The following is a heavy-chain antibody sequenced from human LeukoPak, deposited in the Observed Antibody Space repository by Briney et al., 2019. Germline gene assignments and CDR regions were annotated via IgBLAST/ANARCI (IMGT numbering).Heavy chain of an antibody. D-gene: IGHD5-12*01. CDR1: GFTFSSYW. CDR2: IKHDGSEK. Sequence: PGGSLRLSCAASGFTFSSYWMRWVRQAPGKGLERVANIKHDGSEKYYVASVKGRFTISKDNAKNSLFLQMNNLRGEDTAVYYCVKGRGGYVKYKTFDYWGQGTLVTVSS. V-gene: IGHV3-7*01. J-gene: IGHJ4*02. CDR3: VKGRGGYVKYKTFDY.